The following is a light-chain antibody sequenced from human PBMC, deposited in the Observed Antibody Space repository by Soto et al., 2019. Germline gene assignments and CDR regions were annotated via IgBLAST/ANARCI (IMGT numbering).Light chain of an antibody. CDR1: SADVSSSNF. CDR3: TSYRRGPLYV. V-gene: IGLV2-14*03. Sequence: HSALTQPASVSGSPGQSITISCTGISADVSSSNFVSWYQHRPGKAPSLILYDVSHRPSGVSNRFSGSKAGDTASLTISGLQLEDEADYYCTSYRRGPLYVFGTGTKLTVL. J-gene: IGLJ1*01. CDR2: DVS.